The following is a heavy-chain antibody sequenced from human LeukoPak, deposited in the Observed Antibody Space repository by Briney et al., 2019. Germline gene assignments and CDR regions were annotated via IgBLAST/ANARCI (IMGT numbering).Heavy chain of an antibody. J-gene: IGHJ4*02. D-gene: IGHD3-16*01. CDR2: IDWDDDK. CDR3: ARIRDYDRSFDY. V-gene: IGHV2-70*11. Sequence: SGPALGKTTQTLTLTCTFSGFSLRTSGMCVSWIRQPPGKALEWLARIDWDDDKYYSTSLKTRLTISKDTSKNQVVLTMTNMDPVDTATYYCARIRDYDRSFDYWGQGTLVTVSS. CDR1: GFSLRTSGMC.